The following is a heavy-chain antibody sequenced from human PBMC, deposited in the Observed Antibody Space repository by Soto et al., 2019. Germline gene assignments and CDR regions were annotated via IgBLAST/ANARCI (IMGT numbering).Heavy chain of an antibody. CDR3: ARALDSSSSVYHYFDY. D-gene: IGHD6-6*01. Sequence: WPSVKVSCTDFGGAFSCYAISWVRQAPGQGLEWMGGIIPIFGTANYAQKFQGRVTITADESTSTAYMELSSLRSEDTAVYYCARALDSSSSVYHYFDYWGQGTLVPVSS. V-gene: IGHV1-69*13. CDR2: IIPIFGTA. CDR1: GGAFSCYA. J-gene: IGHJ4*02.